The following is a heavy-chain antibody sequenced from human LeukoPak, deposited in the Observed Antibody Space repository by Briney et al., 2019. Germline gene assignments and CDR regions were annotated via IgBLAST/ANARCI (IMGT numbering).Heavy chain of an antibody. D-gene: IGHD1-26*01. CDR1: GFTFSRYA. CDR3: VKDVGGRYAFDY. Sequence: PGGALRLSCSASGFTFSRYAMHWVRQAPGKGLEYVSGINDNGGRTHYGDSVKGRFSISRDNSKNTLHLQMSTLRAEDTALYYFVKDVGGRYAFDYWGQGILVTVAS. CDR2: INDNGGRT. V-gene: IGHV3-64D*09. J-gene: IGHJ4*02.